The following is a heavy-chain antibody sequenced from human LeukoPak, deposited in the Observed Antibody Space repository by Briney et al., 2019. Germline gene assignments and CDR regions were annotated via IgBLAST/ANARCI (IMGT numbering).Heavy chain of an antibody. J-gene: IGHJ5*02. CDR1: GGSISSSNW. Sequence: SGTLSLTCAVSGGSISSSNWWSWVRQPPGKGLEWIGEIYHSGSTNYNPSLKSRVTISVDKSKNQISLKLSSVTAADTAVYYCARDVATVTTGWFDPWGQGTLVTVSS. D-gene: IGHD4-17*01. CDR2: IYHSGST. CDR3: ARDVATVTTGWFDP. V-gene: IGHV4-4*02.